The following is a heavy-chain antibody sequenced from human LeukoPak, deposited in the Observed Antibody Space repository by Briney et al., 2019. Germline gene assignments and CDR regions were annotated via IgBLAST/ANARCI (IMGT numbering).Heavy chain of an antibody. CDR2: IRSKANSYAT. CDR3: TRGATVTTRGTFDY. Sequence: GGSLRLSCAASGFTFRDSAMHWVRQASGKGLEWVGRIRSKANSYATAYAASVKGRFTISRDDSKNTAYLQMNSLKTEDTAVYYCTRGATVTTRGTFDYWGQGTLVTVSS. J-gene: IGHJ4*02. V-gene: IGHV3-73*01. D-gene: IGHD4-11*01. CDR1: GFTFRDSA.